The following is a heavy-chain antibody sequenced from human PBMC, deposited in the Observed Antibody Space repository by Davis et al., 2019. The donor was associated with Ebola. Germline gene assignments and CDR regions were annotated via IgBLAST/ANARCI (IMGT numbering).Heavy chain of an antibody. CDR1: GGSISSGAYY. J-gene: IGHJ3*02. V-gene: IGHV4-31*03. Sequence: LRLSCTVSGGSISSGAYYWSWIRQHPGKGLEWIGYVYYSGNTYYNPSLKSRLTISVDTSKNQFSLKLSSVTAADTAVYHCATSKDYVWGRGAFDIWGQGTVVTVSS. D-gene: IGHD3-16*01. CDR2: VYYSGNT. CDR3: ATSKDYVWGRGAFDI.